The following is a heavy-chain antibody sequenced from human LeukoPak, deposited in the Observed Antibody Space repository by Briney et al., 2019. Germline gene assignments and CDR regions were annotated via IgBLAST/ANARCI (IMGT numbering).Heavy chain of an antibody. CDR3: AREIAVPHTTVDFDF. J-gene: IGHJ4*02. V-gene: IGHV1-18*01. Sequence: ASVNVSCKASGYTFTNYGISWVRQAPGQGLEWMGWISAYNGNTNYAQKLQGRVTMTTDTSTSTAYMELRSLRPDDTAVYYCAREIAVPHTTVDFDFWGQGTLVTVSS. CDR2: ISAYNGNT. D-gene: IGHD4-23*01. CDR1: GYTFTNYG.